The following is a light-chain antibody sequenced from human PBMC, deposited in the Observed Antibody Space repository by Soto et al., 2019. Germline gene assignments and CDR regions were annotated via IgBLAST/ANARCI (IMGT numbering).Light chain of an antibody. Sequence: DIVKTQSPDSLAVSLGERATINCKSSQSVLYSSNNKNYLAWYQQKPGQPPKLLIYWASTRESGVPDRFSGSGSGTDFTLTISSLQAEDVAVYYCQQYYSNALTFGGGTKVEIK. CDR3: QQYYSNALT. CDR1: QSVLYSSNNKNY. J-gene: IGKJ4*01. V-gene: IGKV4-1*01. CDR2: WAS.